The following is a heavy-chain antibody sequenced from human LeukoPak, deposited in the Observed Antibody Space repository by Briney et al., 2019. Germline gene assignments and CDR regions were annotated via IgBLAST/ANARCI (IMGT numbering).Heavy chain of an antibody. Sequence: GRSLRLSCAASGFTFSSYAMHWVRQAPGKGLEWVAVISYDGSNKYYADSVKGRFTISRDNSKNTLYLQMNSLRTEDTAEYHCARATSRVVTIETWGQGTLVTVSS. J-gene: IGHJ4*02. D-gene: IGHD2-21*02. CDR3: ARATSRVVTIET. V-gene: IGHV3-30*04. CDR2: ISYDGSNK. CDR1: GFTFSSYA.